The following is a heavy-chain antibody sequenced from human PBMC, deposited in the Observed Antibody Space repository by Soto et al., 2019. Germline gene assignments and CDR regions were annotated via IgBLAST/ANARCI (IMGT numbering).Heavy chain of an antibody. CDR1: GFTFDDYA. J-gene: IGHJ5*02. V-gene: IGHV3-9*01. CDR2: ISWNSGSI. Sequence: EVQLVESGGGLVQPGRSLRLSCAASGFTFDDYAMHWVRQAPGKGLEWVSGISWNSGSIGYAESVKGRFTISRDNAKNSLYLQINSLRAEDTALFYCAKGTWFDPWGQGTLVTVSS. CDR3: AKGTWFDP.